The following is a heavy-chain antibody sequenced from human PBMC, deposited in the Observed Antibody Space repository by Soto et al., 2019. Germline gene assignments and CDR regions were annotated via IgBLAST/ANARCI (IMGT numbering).Heavy chain of an antibody. CDR3: AKDQQEYYYDSSGQTNGYYFDY. Sequence: GGSLRLSCAASGFTFSTFSMRWVRQAPGKGLEWVSAISGSGGSTYYADSVKGRFTISRDNSKNTLYLQMNSLRAEDTAVYYCAKDQQEYYYDSSGQTNGYYFDYWGQGTLVTVSS. CDR2: ISGSGGST. V-gene: IGHV3-23*01. D-gene: IGHD3-22*01. J-gene: IGHJ4*02. CDR1: GFTFSTFS.